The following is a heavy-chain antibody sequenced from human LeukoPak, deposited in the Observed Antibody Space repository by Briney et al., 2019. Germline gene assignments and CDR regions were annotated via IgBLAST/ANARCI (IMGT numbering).Heavy chain of an antibody. J-gene: IGHJ4*02. V-gene: IGHV1-2*02. CDR1: GYTFTSYY. Sequence: ASVKVSCKASGYTFTSYYMHWVRQAPGQGLEWMGWINPNSGGTNYAQKFQGRVTMTRDTSISTAYMELSRLRSDDTAVYYCARDEGGALYYFDYWGQGTLVTVSS. D-gene: IGHD1-26*01. CDR2: INPNSGGT. CDR3: ARDEGGALYYFDY.